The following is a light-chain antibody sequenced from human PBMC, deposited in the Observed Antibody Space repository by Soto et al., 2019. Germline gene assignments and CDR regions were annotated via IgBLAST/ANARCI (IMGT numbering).Light chain of an antibody. V-gene: IGLV2-14*03. CDR2: DVS. CDR3: TSYTTTGTYV. J-gene: IGLJ1*01. Sequence: QLVLTQPASVSGSPGQSITISCTGASSDLGDYNYVSWYQQHPGKAPKLMIYDVSSRPSGVSDRFSGSKSGNTASLTISGLQAEDEADYYCTSYTTTGTYVFATGTKLTVL. CDR1: SSDLGDYNY.